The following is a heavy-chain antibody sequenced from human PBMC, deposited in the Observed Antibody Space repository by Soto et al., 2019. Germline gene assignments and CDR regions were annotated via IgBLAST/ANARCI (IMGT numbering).Heavy chain of an antibody. CDR2: IHHSGSS. CDR1: SDSLNNNNW. J-gene: IGHJ2*01. D-gene: IGHD3-16*02. Sequence: SETLSLTCTVSSDSLNNNNWWTWVRQPPGKGLEWIGEIHHSGSSNYNPSLKSRVTMSIDKSKNQFSLNLNSVTAADTAVYYCARASGYRFFNLWGRGSLVTVSS. CDR3: ARASGYRFFNL. V-gene: IGHV4-4*02.